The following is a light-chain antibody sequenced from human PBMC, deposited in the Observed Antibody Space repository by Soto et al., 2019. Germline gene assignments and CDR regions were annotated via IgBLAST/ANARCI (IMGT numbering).Light chain of an antibody. CDR3: SSYTSGSTPL. CDR2: DVS. J-gene: IGLJ2*01. V-gene: IGLV2-14*01. CDR1: SSDVGGYNY. Sequence: QSALTQPASVSGSPGQSITISCTGTSSDVGGYNYVSWYQQHPGNAPKLMIYDVSNRPSGVSNRFSGSKSGNTASLTISGLQAEDEDDYYCSSYTSGSTPLFGGGTKLTVL.